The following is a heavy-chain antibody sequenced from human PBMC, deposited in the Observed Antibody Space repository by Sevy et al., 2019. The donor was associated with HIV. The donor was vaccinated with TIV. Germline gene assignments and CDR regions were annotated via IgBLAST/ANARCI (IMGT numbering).Heavy chain of an antibody. Sequence: ASVKVSCKASGYTFSDYYIHWVRQAPGQGLEWMGWINPNSGGTNYAQKFQGRVTMTRDTSITTAYMELSRMRSDDTAVYYCARESAYQFYGMDVWGQGTTVTVS. J-gene: IGHJ6*02. CDR3: ARESAYQFYGMDV. V-gene: IGHV1-2*02. D-gene: IGHD3-16*01. CDR2: INPNSGGT. CDR1: GYTFSDYY.